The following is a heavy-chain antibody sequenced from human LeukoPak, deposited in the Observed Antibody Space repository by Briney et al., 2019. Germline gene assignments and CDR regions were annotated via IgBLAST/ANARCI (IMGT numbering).Heavy chain of an antibody. V-gene: IGHV3-30*02. CDR1: GFTFSTHD. J-gene: IGHJ4*01. CDR2: IRYDGSHE. Sequence: GGSLRLSCGASGFTFSTHDMHWVRHAPGKGLEWVAFIRYDGSHEYYADSVKGRFTISRDNSKNTLYLQMNSVRSEDTALYYCAKPSGSGVDYWGQGTLVTVSS. CDR3: AKPSGSGVDY. D-gene: IGHD1-26*01.